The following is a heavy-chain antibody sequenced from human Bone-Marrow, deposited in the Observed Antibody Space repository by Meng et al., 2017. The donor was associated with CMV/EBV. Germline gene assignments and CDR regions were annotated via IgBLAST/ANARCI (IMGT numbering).Heavy chain of an antibody. J-gene: IGHJ3*02. V-gene: IGHV3-23*01. CDR3: AKDLYTYCSGGSCYPGAFDI. CDR1: GFAFSNYA. D-gene: IGHD2-15*01. CDR2: ITGSGGST. Sequence: GESLKISCAASGFAFSNYAMSWVRQAPGKGLEWVSAITGSGGSTYYADSVKGRFTISRDNSKNTLYLQMNSLRAEDTALYYCAKDLYTYCSGGSCYPGAFDIWGQGTVVTVSS.